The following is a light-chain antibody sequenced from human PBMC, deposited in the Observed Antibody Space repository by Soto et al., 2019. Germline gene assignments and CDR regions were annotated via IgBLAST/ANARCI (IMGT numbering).Light chain of an antibody. J-gene: IGKJ1*01. CDR2: GAS. CDR3: HQYDHSPWT. CDR1: QSVSSNY. V-gene: IGKV3-20*01. Sequence: EIVLTQSPGTLSLSPGERATLSCRASQSVSSNYLAWYQQKPGQAPRLLIYGASSRATGIPDRFSGSGSGTDFTLTITRLEPEDFAVYYCHQYDHSPWTFGPGTKVDIK.